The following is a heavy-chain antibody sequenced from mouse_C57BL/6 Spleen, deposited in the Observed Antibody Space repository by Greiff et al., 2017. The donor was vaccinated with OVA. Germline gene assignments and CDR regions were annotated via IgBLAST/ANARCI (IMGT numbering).Heavy chain of an antibody. D-gene: IGHD1-1*01. CDR1: GYSITSDY. CDR2: ISYSGST. Sequence: VQLKESGPGLAKPSQTLSLTCSVTGYSITSDYWNWIRKFPGNKLEYMGYISYSGSTYYNPSLKSRISITRDTSKNQYYLQLNSVTTEDTATYYCARDPNYGSSYDWYFDVWGTGTTVTVSS. V-gene: IGHV3-8*01. J-gene: IGHJ1*03. CDR3: ARDPNYGSSYDWYFDV.